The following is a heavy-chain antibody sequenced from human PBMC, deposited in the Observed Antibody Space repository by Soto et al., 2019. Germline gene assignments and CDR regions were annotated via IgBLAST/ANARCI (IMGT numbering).Heavy chain of an antibody. D-gene: IGHD3-10*01. CDR1: GDSVSSYSAA. V-gene: IGHV6-1*01. CDR2: TYYRSRFFS. J-gene: IGHJ5*02. CDR3: VRDRYSSSGWFDP. Sequence: PSQTLSLTCAISGDSVSSYSAAWNWIRQSPSGGLEWLGRTYYRSRFFSDYAESVKSRIIINPDTSKNQFSLQLKSVTPEDTAVYYCVRDRYSSSGWFDPWGQGTXVTVFS.